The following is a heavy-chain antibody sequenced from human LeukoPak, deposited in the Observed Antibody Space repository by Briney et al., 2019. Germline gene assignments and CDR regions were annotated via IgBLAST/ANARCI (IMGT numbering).Heavy chain of an antibody. CDR1: GLTFRDFW. J-gene: IGHJ4*02. CDR3: ATGHSYGYDY. V-gene: IGHV3-74*01. CDR2: VKGDGRTT. D-gene: IGHD5-18*01. Sequence: GGSLRLSCAASGLTFRDFWMHWVRQPPGKGLVWVALVKGDGRTTIYADSVKGRFTISRDNAKNTLYLQMNNLRADDSGVYYCATGHSYGYDYWGQGVLVTVSS.